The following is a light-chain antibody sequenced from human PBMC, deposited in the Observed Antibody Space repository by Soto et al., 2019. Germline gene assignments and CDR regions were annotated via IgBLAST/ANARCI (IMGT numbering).Light chain of an antibody. J-gene: IGLJ1*01. V-gene: IGLV2-23*02. Sequence: QSALTQPASVSGSPGQSITISCTGTSSDVGSYNLVSWYQQHPGKAPKLMIYEVSKRPPGVSNRFSGSKSGNTASLTISGLQAEDEADYYCCSYAGSSSVFGTGTKVTVL. CDR2: EVS. CDR1: SSDVGSYNL. CDR3: CSYAGSSSV.